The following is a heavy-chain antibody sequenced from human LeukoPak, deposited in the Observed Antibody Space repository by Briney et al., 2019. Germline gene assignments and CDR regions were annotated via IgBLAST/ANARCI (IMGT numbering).Heavy chain of an antibody. V-gene: IGHV3-21*01. J-gene: IGHJ3*02. CDR3: ARSNILTGYPSYDAFDI. D-gene: IGHD3-9*01. Sequence: GGSLRLSCAAPGFTFSSYSMNWVRQAPGKGLEWVSSISSSSSYIYYADSVKGRFTISRDNAKNSLYLQMNSLRAEDTAVYYCARSNILTGYPSYDAFDIWGQGTMVTVSS. CDR2: ISSSSSYI. CDR1: GFTFSSYS.